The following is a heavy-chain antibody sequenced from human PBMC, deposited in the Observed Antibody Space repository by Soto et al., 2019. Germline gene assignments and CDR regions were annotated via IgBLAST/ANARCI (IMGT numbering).Heavy chain of an antibody. D-gene: IGHD1-1*01. V-gene: IGHV3-74*01. CDR3: ARVNWNSY. Sequence: EVQLVESGGGLVQPGGSLRLSCVASGFTFNIYWMHWVRQAPGKGLEWVSRIDKDGSATTYADSVEGRFTISRDNAKNTLFLQMTTLRVDVTAVYYCARVNWNSYWGQGTLVTVSS. CDR1: GFTFNIYW. CDR2: IDKDGSAT. J-gene: IGHJ4*02.